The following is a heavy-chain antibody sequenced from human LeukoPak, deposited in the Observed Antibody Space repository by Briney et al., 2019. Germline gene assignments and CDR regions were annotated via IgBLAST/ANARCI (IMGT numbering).Heavy chain of an antibody. CDR2: ISGSGGST. D-gene: IGHD3-10*01. Sequence: GGSLRLSCAASGFTFSSYAMSWVRQAPGKGLEWVSAISGSGGSTYYADSVKGRFTISRDNSKSTLYLQMNSLRAEDTAVYYCAKSESGSYSGDFDYWGQGTLVTVSS. V-gene: IGHV3-23*01. CDR1: GFTFSSYA. J-gene: IGHJ4*02. CDR3: AKSESGSYSGDFDY.